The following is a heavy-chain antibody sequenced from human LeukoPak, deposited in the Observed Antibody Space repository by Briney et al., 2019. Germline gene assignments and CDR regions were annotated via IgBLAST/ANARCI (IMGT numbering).Heavy chain of an antibody. Sequence: GGSLRLSCAASGFTVSSNYMSWVRQAPGKGLEWVSVIYSGGSTYYADSVKGRFTISRDNSKNTLYLQMNSLRAEDTAVYYCAREWQVAGIDAFDIWGQGTMVTVSS. CDR2: IYSGGST. CDR3: AREWQVAGIDAFDI. V-gene: IGHV3-66*01. J-gene: IGHJ3*02. D-gene: IGHD6-19*01. CDR1: GFTVSSNY.